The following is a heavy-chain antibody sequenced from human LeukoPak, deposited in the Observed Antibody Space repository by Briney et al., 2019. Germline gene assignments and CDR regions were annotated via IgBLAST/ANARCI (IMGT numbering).Heavy chain of an antibody. J-gene: IGHJ5*02. CDR2: INPNSGGT. D-gene: IGHD3/OR15-3a*01. CDR1: GYTFTGYY. Sequence: VASVTVSCKASGYTFTGYYMHWVRQAPGQGLEWMGWINPNSGGTNYAQKFQGRVTMTRDTSISTAYMELSRLRSDDTAVYYCAREGTGMNWFDPWGQGTLVTVSS. V-gene: IGHV1-2*02. CDR3: AREGTGMNWFDP.